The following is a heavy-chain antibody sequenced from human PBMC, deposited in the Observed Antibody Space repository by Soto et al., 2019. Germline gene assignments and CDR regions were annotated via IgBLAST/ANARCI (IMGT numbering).Heavy chain of an antibody. CDR3: TKDPCTRSSCYFDF. V-gene: IGHV3-23*01. CDR1: GFTFSSQA. J-gene: IGHJ4*02. D-gene: IGHD2-2*01. CDR2: TSGSDAGT. Sequence: EVQLLESGGGLVQPGGSLRLSCEASGFTFSSQAMSWVLQAPGKGLEWVSATSGSDAGTFDADSVRGRFTISRDNSKNTLYLDMNSLRVEDTAIYYCTKDPCTRSSCYFDFWGQGSLVTVSS.